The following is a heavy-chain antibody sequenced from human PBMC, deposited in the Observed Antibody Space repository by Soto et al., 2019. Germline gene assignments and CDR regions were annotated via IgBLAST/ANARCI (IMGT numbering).Heavy chain of an antibody. V-gene: IGHV4-30-4*01. Sequence: QVQLQESGPGLVKPSQTLSLTCTVSGGSISSGDYYWSWIRQPPGKGLEWIGYIYYSGSTYYNPSPQSRVTISVDTSKNQFSLKLRAVTAADTAVYYCASRGTTTDCSGGSCYARGFDYWGQGTLVTVSS. CDR2: IYYSGST. D-gene: IGHD2-15*01. J-gene: IGHJ4*02. CDR1: GGSISSGDYY. CDR3: ASRGTTTDCSGGSCYARGFDY.